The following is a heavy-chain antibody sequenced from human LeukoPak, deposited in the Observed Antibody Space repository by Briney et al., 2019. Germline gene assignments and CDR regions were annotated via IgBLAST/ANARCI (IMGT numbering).Heavy chain of an antibody. V-gene: IGHV3-33*01. CDR1: GFHFSSYG. CDR3: VRGATVAAPPRFDP. CDR2: IWYDGSNK. Sequence: GGALRISFGASGFHFSSYGMNWGRRDPGKGGEWGAVIWYDGSNKYYADSLNGLFTISTDNSKKSLYLQMSRLRAEDTALYYCVRGATVAAPPRFDPWGQGTLVTVSS. J-gene: IGHJ5*02. D-gene: IGHD2-15*01.